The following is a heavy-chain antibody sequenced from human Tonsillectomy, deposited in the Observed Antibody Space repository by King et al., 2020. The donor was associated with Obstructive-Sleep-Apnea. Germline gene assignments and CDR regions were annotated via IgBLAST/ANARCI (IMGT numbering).Heavy chain of an antibody. CDR2: IDQDGKKN. CDR3: ARDGRSGGQWDYFDY. J-gene: IGHJ4*02. Sequence: VQLVESGGGLVQPGGSLRLSCVASGFSFADSWMSWVRQAPGKGLEWVANIDQDGKKNYFLGSVKGRFTISRDNAKNSLYLQMNSLRADDAAIYYCARDGRSGGQWDYFDYWGQGTLVTVSS. V-gene: IGHV3-7*03. D-gene: IGHD3-3*01. CDR1: GFSFADSW.